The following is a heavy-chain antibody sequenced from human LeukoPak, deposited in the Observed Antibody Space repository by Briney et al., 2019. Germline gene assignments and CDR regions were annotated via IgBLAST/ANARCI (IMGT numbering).Heavy chain of an antibody. CDR1: GGSFSGYY. CDR3: ARDSDHTSGRGIDY. Sequence: PSETLSLTCAVFGGSFSGYYWNWIRQPPGKGLEWIGQINPSRNTNYNPSLKSRVTISVDTSKDQFSLNLSSVTAADTGVYYCARDSDHTSGRGIDYWGQGTLVTVSS. V-gene: IGHV4-34*01. J-gene: IGHJ4*02. D-gene: IGHD3-10*01. CDR2: INPSRNT.